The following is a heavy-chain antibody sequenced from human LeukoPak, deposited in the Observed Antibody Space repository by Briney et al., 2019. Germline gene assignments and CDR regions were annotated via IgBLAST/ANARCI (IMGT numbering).Heavy chain of an antibody. CDR2: IKQDGSEK. J-gene: IGHJ3*02. CDR3: ARVVGPYDILTLGAFDI. V-gene: IGHV3-7*01. Sequence: GGSLRLSCAASGFTFSSYWMSWVRQAPGKGLEWVANIKQDGSEKYYVDSVKGRFTISRDNAKNSLYLQMNSLRAEDTAVYYCARVVGPYDILTLGAFDIWGQGTMVTVSS. CDR1: GFTFSSYW. D-gene: IGHD3-9*01.